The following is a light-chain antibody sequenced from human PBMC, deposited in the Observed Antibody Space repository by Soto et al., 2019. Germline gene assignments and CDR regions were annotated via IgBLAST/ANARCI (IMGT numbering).Light chain of an antibody. Sequence: QSVLTQPPSASGAPGQKVTISCSGSFSSIGSNTVNWFQHVPGTAPRLLIYLNNQRPSGVPDRFFGSRSGTSASLAISGLQSDDEAIYYCAAWDDSLDGWVFGGGTKLTVL. J-gene: IGLJ3*02. V-gene: IGLV1-44*01. CDR1: FSSIGSNT. CDR2: LNN. CDR3: AAWDDSLDGWV.